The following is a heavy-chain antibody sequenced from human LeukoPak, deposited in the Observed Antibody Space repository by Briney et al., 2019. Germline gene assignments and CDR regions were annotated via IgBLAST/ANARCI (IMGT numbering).Heavy chain of an antibody. J-gene: IGHJ5*02. CDR3: ASNWYAWGEFDP. CDR2: ISSSGSTI. CDR1: GFTFSSYE. D-gene: IGHD1-1*01. V-gene: IGHV3-48*03. Sequence: GGSLRLSCAASGFTFSSYEMNWVRQAPGKGLEWVSYISSSGSTIYYADSVKGRFTISRDNAKNSLYLQMNSLRAEDTAVYYCASNWYAWGEFDPWGQGTLVTVSS.